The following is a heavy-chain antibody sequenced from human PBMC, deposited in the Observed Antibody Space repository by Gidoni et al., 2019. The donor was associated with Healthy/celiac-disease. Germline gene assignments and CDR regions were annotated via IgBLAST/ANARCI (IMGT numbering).Heavy chain of an antibody. CDR2: ISSSSSTI. J-gene: IGHJ6*02. CDR3: AREGFEGGSWYTYYYYGMDV. CDR1: GLHFSSYR. D-gene: IGHD6-13*01. V-gene: IGHV3-48*01. Sequence: EVQLVESGGGLVQPGGSLSLSCAASGLHFSSYRLTRVRQAPGKGLEWVSYISSSSSTIYYADSVKGLFTISKDNAKNSLYLQRNSLRAEDTAVYYCAREGFEGGSWYTYYYYGMDVWGQGTTVTVSS.